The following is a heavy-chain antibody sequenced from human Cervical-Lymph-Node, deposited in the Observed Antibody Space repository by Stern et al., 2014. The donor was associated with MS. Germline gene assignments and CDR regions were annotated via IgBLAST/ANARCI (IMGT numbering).Heavy chain of an antibody. Sequence: VQLGQSGGGLMQPGGSLRLSCAASGFTVSSNYMSWVRQAPGKGLEWVSVIYSGGSTYYADSVQGRITISRDNSKNTLYLQMNSLRAEDTAVYYCARAPLCSGGSCYLGIWYFDLWGRGTLVTVSS. J-gene: IGHJ2*01. CDR3: ARAPLCSGGSCYLGIWYFDL. CDR2: IYSGGST. D-gene: IGHD2-15*01. V-gene: IGHV3-53*01. CDR1: GFTVSSNY.